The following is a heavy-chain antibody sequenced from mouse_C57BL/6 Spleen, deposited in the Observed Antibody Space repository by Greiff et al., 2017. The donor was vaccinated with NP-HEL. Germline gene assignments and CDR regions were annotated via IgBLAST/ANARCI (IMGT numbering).Heavy chain of an antibody. CDR3: ARRLLQECFDV. V-gene: IGHV5-17*01. Sequence: EVKLVESGGGLVKPGGSLKLSCAASGFTFSDYGMHWVRQAPEKGLEWVAYISSGSSTIYYVDTVKGRFTISRDNAKNTLFLQMTSLRSEDTAMYYCARRLLQECFDVWGTGTTVTVSS. CDR1: GFTFSDYG. CDR2: ISSGSSTI. J-gene: IGHJ1*03. D-gene: IGHD2-3*01.